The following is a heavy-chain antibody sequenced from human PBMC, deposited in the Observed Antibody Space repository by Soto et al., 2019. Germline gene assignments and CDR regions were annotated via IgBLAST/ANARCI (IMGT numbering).Heavy chain of an antibody. D-gene: IGHD3-10*02. CDR2: SSNSGTYT. V-gene: IGHV3-11*06. CDR3: ARSGDNYNVLDY. Sequence: GGSLRLSFVASGFTFSDYYMSWVRQAPGKGLEWLSYSSNSGTYTKYAGSVKGRFSISRDNAQNSLYLQINSLRGEDTAIYYCARSGDNYNVLDYWGQGTPVTVSS. J-gene: IGHJ4*02. CDR1: GFTFSDYY.